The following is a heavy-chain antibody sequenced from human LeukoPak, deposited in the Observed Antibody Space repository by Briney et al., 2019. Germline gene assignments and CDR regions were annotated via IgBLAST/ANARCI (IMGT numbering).Heavy chain of an antibody. CDR3: ARGDYQVLMVHASNWFDP. CDR1: GGSISSSSYY. Sequence: SETLSLTCTVSGGSISSSSYYWGWIRQPPGKGLEWIGSIYYSGSTYYNPSLKSRVTISVDTSKNQFSLKLSSVTAADTAVYYCARGDYQVLMVHASNWFDPWGQGTLVTVSS. CDR2: IYYSGST. V-gene: IGHV4-39*01. J-gene: IGHJ5*02. D-gene: IGHD2-8*01.